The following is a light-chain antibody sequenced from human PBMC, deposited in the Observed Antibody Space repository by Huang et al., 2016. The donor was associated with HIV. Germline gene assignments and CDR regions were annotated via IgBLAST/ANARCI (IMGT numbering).Light chain of an antibody. CDR1: QSLSSSY. CDR2: DAS. Sequence: EIVLTQSPATLSLSPGERATLSCGASQSLSSSYLAWYQQKPGLAPSLRIYDASNRATGIPDRFSGSGSGTDFTLTISRLEPEDFAVYYYQQYGSSPLTFGGGTKVEIK. CDR3: QQYGSSPLT. J-gene: IGKJ4*01. V-gene: IGKV3D-20*01.